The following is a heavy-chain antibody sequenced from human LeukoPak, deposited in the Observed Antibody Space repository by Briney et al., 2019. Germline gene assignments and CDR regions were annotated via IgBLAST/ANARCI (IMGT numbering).Heavy chain of an antibody. Sequence: GRSLRLSCAASGFTFSSYGMHWVRQAPGKGLEWVAVISYDGSNKYYADSVKGRFTISRDNAKNSLYLQMNSLRAEDTAVYYCARELVFGVVTDDYWGQGTLVTVSS. D-gene: IGHD3-3*01. CDR1: GFTFSSYG. CDR3: ARELVFGVVTDDY. CDR2: ISYDGSNK. V-gene: IGHV3-30*03. J-gene: IGHJ4*02.